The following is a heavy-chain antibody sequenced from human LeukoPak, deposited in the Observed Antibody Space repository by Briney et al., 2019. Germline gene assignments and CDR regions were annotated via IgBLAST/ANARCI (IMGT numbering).Heavy chain of an antibody. CDR2: IRSKAYGGTT. CDR3: TRSASRSRGYSYGDFDY. D-gene: IGHD5-18*01. CDR1: GFTFGDYA. V-gene: IGHV3-49*03. Sequence: GGSLRLSCTASGFTFGDYAMSWFRQAPGKGLEWVGFIRSKAYGGTTEYAASVKGRFTISRDDSKSIDYLQMNSLKTEDTAVYYCTRSASRSRGYSYGDFDYWGQGTLVTVSS. J-gene: IGHJ4*02.